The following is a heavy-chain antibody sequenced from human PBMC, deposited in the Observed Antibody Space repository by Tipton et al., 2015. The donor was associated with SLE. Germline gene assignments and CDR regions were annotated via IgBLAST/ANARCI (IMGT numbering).Heavy chain of an antibody. CDR3: ARGLPGPYYYYYYMDV. Sequence: TLSLTCTVSGGSISRGGYYWSWIRQPPGKGLEWIGYIYYSGSTNYNPSLKSRVTISVDTSKNQFSLKLSSVTAADTAVYYCARGLPGPYYYYYYMDVWGQGTTVTVSS. CDR1: GGSISRGGYY. CDR2: IYYSGST. V-gene: IGHV4-61*08. J-gene: IGHJ6*03.